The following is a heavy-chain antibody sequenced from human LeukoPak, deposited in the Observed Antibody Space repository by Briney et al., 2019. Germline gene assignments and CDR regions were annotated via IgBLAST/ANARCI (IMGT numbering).Heavy chain of an antibody. CDR2: LSSSGSYI. CDR1: GFTFSSYS. J-gene: IGHJ6*03. D-gene: IGHD1-1*01. V-gene: IGHV3-21*01. Sequence: PGGSLRLSCTASGFTFSSYSMNWVRQAPGQGLEWVSSLSSSGSYIYYAGSVKGRFTISRDNAKNSLYLQMNSLRAEDTAVYYCTRVVSVAWSERRPGYYYMDVWGTGTTVTVSS. CDR3: TRVVSVAWSERRPGYYYMDV.